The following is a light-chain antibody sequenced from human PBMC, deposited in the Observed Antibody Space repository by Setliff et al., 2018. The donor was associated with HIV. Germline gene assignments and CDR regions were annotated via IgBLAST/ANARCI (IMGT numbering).Light chain of an antibody. J-gene: IGLJ2*01. Sequence: QSVLTQSPSASGTPGQRVTISCSGGSSNIGSHPVYWYQQFPGTAPKLLICRDNQRPSGVPDRFSGSKSGTSASLAISGLRSEDEADYYCAAWDASVSGVLFGGGTQLTVL. CDR2: RDN. V-gene: IGLV1-47*01. CDR1: SSNIGSHP. CDR3: AAWDASVSGVL.